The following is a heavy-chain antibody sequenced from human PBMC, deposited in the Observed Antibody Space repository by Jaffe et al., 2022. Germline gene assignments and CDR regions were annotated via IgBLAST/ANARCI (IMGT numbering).Heavy chain of an antibody. CDR1: GGSISSYY. CDR2: IYYSGST. Sequence: QVQLQESGPGLVKPSETLSLTCTVSGGSISSYYWSWIRQPPGKGLEWIGYIYYSGSTNYNPSLKSRVTISVDTSKNQFSLKLSSVTAADTAVYYCARGSYDFWSGYYKPYYYYYMDVWGKGTTVTVSS. CDR3: ARGSYDFWSGYYKPYYYYYMDV. V-gene: IGHV4-59*01. D-gene: IGHD3-3*01. J-gene: IGHJ6*03.